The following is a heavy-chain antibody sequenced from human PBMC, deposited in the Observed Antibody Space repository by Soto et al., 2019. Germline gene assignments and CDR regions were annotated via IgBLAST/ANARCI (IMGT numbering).Heavy chain of an antibody. CDR1: GFTFSSYG. J-gene: IGHJ3*02. D-gene: IGHD3-22*01. V-gene: IGHV3-30*18. Sequence: QVQLVESGGGVVQPGRSLRLSCAASGFTFSSYGMHWVRQAPGKGLEWVAVISYDGSNKYYADSVKGRFTISRDNSKNTLYLQMNSLRADDTAVYYCAKAGEIVVDHHYAFDIWGQGTMVTVSS. CDR2: ISYDGSNK. CDR3: AKAGEIVVDHHYAFDI.